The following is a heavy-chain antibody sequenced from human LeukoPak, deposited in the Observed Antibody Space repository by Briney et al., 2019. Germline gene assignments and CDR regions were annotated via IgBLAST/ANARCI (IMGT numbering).Heavy chain of an antibody. Sequence: PSETLSLTCTVSGGSIISSDYHWGWVRQPPGKGLEWIGTISYSGNTDYNPSLRSRVTISVDTSKNQFSLKLSSVTAADTAVYYCARASYRMSDYWGQGTLVTVSS. CDR1: GGSIISSDYH. CDR2: ISYSGNT. CDR3: ARASYRMSDY. J-gene: IGHJ4*02. V-gene: IGHV4-39*07.